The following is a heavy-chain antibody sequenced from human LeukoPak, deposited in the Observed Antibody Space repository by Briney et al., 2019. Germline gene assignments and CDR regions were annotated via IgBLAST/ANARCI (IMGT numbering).Heavy chain of an antibody. CDR3: ATGYPSGWYWFDP. CDR2: FDPEDGET. CDR1: GYTLTELS. D-gene: IGHD6-19*01. Sequence: ASVKVSCKVSGYTLTELSMHWVRQAPGKGLEWMGGFDPEDGETIYAQKFQGRVTMTEGTSTDTAYMELSSLRSEDTAVYHCATGYPSGWYWFDPWGQGTLVTVSS. J-gene: IGHJ5*02. V-gene: IGHV1-24*01.